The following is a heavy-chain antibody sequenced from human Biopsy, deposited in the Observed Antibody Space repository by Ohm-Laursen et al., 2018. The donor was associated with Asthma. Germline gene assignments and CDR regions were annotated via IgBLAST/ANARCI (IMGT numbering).Heavy chain of an antibody. D-gene: IGHD2/OR15-2a*01. Sequence: SVKVSCKISGYSLTDLSMHWVRQASGQGLEWMGGHDHEEGGTVNARRFQGRVTMTEDTSTDTAYMELSSLSSDDTAVYYCASDFPKDYVRYNFQFWGQGTAVTVSS. CDR3: ASDFPKDYVRYNFQF. CDR2: HDHEEGGT. J-gene: IGHJ6*02. CDR1: GYSLTDLS. V-gene: IGHV1-24*01.